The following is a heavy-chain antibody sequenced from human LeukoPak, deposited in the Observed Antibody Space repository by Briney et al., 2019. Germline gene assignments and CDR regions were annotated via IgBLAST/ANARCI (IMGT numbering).Heavy chain of an antibody. CDR1: GGSICSSSYY. D-gene: IGHD6-19*01. V-gene: IGHV4-39*01. J-gene: IGHJ4*02. CDR3: ARRMHSSGWYYFDY. CDR2: IYYSGST. Sequence: SETLSLTCTVPGGSICSSSYYWGWIRQPPGKGLEWIGSIYYSGSTYYNPSLKSRVTISVDTSKNQFSLKLSSVTAADTAVYYCARRMHSSGWYYFDYWGQGTLVTVSS.